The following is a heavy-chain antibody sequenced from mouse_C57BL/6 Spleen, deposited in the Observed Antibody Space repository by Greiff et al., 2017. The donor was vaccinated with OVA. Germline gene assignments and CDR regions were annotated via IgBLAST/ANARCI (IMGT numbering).Heavy chain of an antibody. CDR3: ARHDKDSSGTRYFDY. CDR2: FYPGSGSI. J-gene: IGHJ2*01. Sequence: VKLQESGAELVKPGASVKLSCKASGYTFTEYTIHWVKQRSGQGLEWIGWFYPGSGSIKYNEKFKDKATLTADKSSSTVYMELSRLTSEDSAVYFCARHDKDSSGTRYFDYWGQGTTLTVSS. D-gene: IGHD3-2*02. V-gene: IGHV1-62-2*01. CDR1: GYTFTEYT.